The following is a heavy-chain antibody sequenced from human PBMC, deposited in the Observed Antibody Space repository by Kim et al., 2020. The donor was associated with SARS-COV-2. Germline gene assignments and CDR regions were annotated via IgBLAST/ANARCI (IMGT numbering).Heavy chain of an antibody. D-gene: IGHD5-18*01. Sequence: SETLSLTCTVSGGSISSSSYYWGWIRQPPGKGLEWIGSIYYSGSTYYNPSLKSRVTISVDTSKNQFSLKLSSVTAADTAVYYCARHLPIWYSYGYGPLDYWGQGTLVTVSS. J-gene: IGHJ4*02. CDR1: GGSISSSSYY. CDR3: ARHLPIWYSYGYGPLDY. V-gene: IGHV4-39*01. CDR2: IYYSGST.